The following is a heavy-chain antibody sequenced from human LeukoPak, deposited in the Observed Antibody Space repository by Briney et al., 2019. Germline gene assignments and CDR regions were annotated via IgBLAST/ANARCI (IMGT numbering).Heavy chain of an antibody. CDR2: INPSGGST. CDR1: GYTFTSYY. CDR3: GRGPPVMYYYYYMDV. V-gene: IGHV1-46*01. J-gene: IGHJ6*03. D-gene: IGHD2-21*01. Sequence: ASVKVSCKASGYTFTSYYMHWVRQAPGQGLEWMGIINPSGGSTSYAQKFQGRVTMTRDTSTSTVYMELSSLRSEDTAVYYCGRGPPVMYYYYYMDVWGKGTTVTVSS.